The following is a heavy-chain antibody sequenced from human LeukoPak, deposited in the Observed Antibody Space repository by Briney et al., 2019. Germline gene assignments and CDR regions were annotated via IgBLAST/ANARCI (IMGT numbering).Heavy chain of an antibody. CDR1: GFTFSSYA. J-gene: IGHJ4*02. D-gene: IGHD3-10*02. CDR2: ISYDGSNK. Sequence: GRSLRLSCAASGFTFSSYAMHWVRQAPGKGLEWVAVISYDGSNKYYADSVKGRFTISRDNSKNTLYLQMNSLRAEDTAVYYCARGGTTFVDYWGQGTLVTVSS. CDR3: ARGGTTFVDY. V-gene: IGHV3-30*01.